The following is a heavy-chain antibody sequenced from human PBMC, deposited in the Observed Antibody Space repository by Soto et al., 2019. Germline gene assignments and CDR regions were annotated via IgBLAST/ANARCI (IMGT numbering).Heavy chain of an antibody. CDR3: AGGMVRGVLFDY. Sequence: PGGSLRLSCAASGFTVSSNDMSWVRQAPGKGLEWVSILYSAGTTYYADSVRGRFTISRDNSKNTLYLQMTSLRAEDTAVYYCAGGMVRGVLFDYWGQGTLVTVSS. CDR2: LYSAGTT. V-gene: IGHV3-66*01. D-gene: IGHD3-10*01. J-gene: IGHJ4*02. CDR1: GFTVSSND.